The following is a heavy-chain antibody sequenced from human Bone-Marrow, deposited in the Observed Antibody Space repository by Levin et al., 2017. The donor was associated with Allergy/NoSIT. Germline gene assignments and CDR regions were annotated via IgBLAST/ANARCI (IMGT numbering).Heavy chain of an antibody. Sequence: PGESLKISCAASAFSFSTYAMTWVRQAPGRGLEWVSAISGSGGATYYAASVKGRFSISRDNSKNILYLEMNNLRADDTALYFCARDGEEWFGNNVVFDSWGQGTLVTVSS. D-gene: IGHD3-10*01. V-gene: IGHV3-23*01. CDR2: ISGSGGAT. J-gene: IGHJ5*01. CDR1: AFSFSTYA. CDR3: ARDGEEWFGNNVVFDS.